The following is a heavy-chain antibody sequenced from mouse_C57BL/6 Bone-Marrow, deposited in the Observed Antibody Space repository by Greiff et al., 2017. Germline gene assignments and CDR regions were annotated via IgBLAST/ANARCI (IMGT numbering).Heavy chain of an antibody. CDR3: TTVVPLDYFDY. CDR2: IRNKANNHAT. V-gene: IGHV6-6*01. D-gene: IGHD1-1*01. Sequence: EVKVEESGGGLVQPGGSMKLSCAASGFTFSDAWMDWVRQSPEKGLEWVAEIRNKANNHATYYAESVKGRFTISRDDSKSSVYLQMNSLRAEDTGIYYCTTVVPLDYFDYWGQGTTLTVSS. J-gene: IGHJ2*01. CDR1: GFTFSDAW.